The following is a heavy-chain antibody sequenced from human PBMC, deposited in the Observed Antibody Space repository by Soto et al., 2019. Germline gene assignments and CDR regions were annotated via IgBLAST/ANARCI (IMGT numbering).Heavy chain of an antibody. J-gene: IGHJ4*02. D-gene: IGHD2-2*01. CDR1: GGTFNSYL. V-gene: IGHV1-69*06. CDR3: PRGLDQPPVGLYFDT. CDR2: IIPAFGTA. Sequence: QVQLVQSGAEVKNPGSSVKVSCKTSGGTFNSYLIDWVRQAPGQGLEWMGGIIPAFGTAKYAQKFQGRVTITADKSTTTAYMELKTLTSEDTAVYYCPRGLDQPPVGLYFDTWGQGTLVTVSS.